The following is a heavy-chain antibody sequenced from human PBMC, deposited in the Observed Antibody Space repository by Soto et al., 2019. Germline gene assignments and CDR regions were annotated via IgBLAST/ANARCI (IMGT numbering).Heavy chain of an antibody. V-gene: IGHV3-30*18. CDR2: ISYDENNK. CDR1: GFTFSSYG. J-gene: IGHJ4*02. Sequence: GGSLRLSCAASGFTFSSYGMNWVRQAPGKGLEWVAVISYDENNKYYADSVKGRITISRDNSKNTLYLQMNSPRAEDTAVYYCAKVLTGDLDYWGQGTLVTVSS. CDR3: AKVLTGDLDY. D-gene: IGHD7-27*01.